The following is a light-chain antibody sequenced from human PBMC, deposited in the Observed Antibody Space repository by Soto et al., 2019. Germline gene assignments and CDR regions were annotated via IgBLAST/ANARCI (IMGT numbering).Light chain of an antibody. CDR2: GAS. CDR1: QSVSSSY. CDR3: QQYGSSPLT. V-gene: IGKV3-20*01. J-gene: IGKJ4*01. Sequence: EIVLTQSPGTLSLSPGERATLSCRASQSVSSSYLAWYQQKPGQAPRLLIYGASSRATGIPDRFSGSGSGTDFTLTISRLEPEDFAVYYCQQYGSSPLTFGGGTKAEIE.